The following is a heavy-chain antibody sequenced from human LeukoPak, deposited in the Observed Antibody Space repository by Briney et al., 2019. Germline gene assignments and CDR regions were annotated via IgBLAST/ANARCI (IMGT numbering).Heavy chain of an antibody. CDR1: GFTFTNYA. CDR3: AELGITMIGGV. CDR2: ISSSGSTI. J-gene: IGHJ6*04. V-gene: IGHV3-48*03. D-gene: IGHD3-10*02. Sequence: GGSLRLSCAASGFTFTNYAMTWVRQAPGKGLEWVSYISSSGSTIYYADSVKGRFTISRDNAKNSLYLQMNSLRAEDTAVYYCAELGITMIGGVWGKGTTVTISS.